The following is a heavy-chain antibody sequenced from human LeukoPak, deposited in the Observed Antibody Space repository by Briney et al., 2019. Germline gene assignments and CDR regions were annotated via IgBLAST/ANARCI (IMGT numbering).Heavy chain of an antibody. CDR2: INHSGST. D-gene: IGHD2/OR15-2a*01. CDR3: ARGLSLLISLFLEGYYLDY. Sequence: SETLSLTCAVYGGSFSGYYWSWIRQPPGKGLEWIGEINHSGSTNYNPSLKSRVTISVDTSKNQFSLKLSSVTAADTAVYFCARGLSLLISLFLEGYYLDYWGQGTLVTVSS. J-gene: IGHJ4*02. CDR1: GGSFSGYY. V-gene: IGHV4-34*01.